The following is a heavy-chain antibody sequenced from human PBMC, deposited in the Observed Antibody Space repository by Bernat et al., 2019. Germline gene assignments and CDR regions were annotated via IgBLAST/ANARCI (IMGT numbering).Heavy chain of an antibody. CDR2: INPSGGST. J-gene: IGHJ5*02. CDR3: ARESSIAARPLKHDYGSGSHWWFDP. V-gene: IGHV1-46*01. D-gene: IGHD6-6*01. Sequence: QVQLVQSGAEVKKPGASVKVSCKASGYTFTSYYMHWVRQAPGQGLEWMGIINPSGGSTSYAQKFQGRVTMTRDTSTSTVYMELSSLRSEDTAVYYCARESSIAARPLKHDYGSGSHWWFDPWGQGTLVTVSS. CDR1: GYTFTSYY.